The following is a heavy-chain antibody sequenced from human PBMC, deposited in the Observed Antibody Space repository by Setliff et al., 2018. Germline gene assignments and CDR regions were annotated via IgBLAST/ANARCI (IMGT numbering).Heavy chain of an antibody. J-gene: IGHJ4*02. V-gene: IGHV3-11*01. CDR1: GFIFSDYY. D-gene: IGHD4-17*01. Sequence: GGSLRLSCAASGFIFSDYYMSWIRQTPGKGLEWVAYISRGATTTYYTDSVKGRFTISRDDGKNSLYLQMNSLRAEDTAVYYCARGHTTVSTGYWGQGTLVTVSS. CDR3: ARGHTTVSTGY. CDR2: ISRGATTT.